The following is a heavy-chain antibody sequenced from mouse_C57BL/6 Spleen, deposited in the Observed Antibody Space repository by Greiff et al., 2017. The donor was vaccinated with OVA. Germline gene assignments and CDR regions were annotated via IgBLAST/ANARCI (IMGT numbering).Heavy chain of an antibody. J-gene: IGHJ2*01. V-gene: IGHV5-17*01. Sequence: EVKVEESGGGLVKPGGSLKLSCAASGFTFSDYGMHWVRQAPEKGLEWVAYISSGSSTIYYADTVKGRFTISRDNAKNTLFLQMTSLRSEDTAMYYCARGNYADYWGQGTTLPVSS. CDR3: ARGNYADY. CDR1: GFTFSDYG. CDR2: ISSGSSTI.